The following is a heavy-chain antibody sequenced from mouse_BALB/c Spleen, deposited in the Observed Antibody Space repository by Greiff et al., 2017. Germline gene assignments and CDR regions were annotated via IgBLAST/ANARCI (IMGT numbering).Heavy chain of an antibody. D-gene: IGHD2-2*01. CDR3: ARRVYGYDVLYAMDY. CDR1: GYTFTSYV. CDR2: INPYNDGT. J-gene: IGHJ4*01. Sequence: EVQLQESGPELVKPGASVKMSCKASGYTFTSYVMHWVKQKPGQGLEWIGYINPYNDGTKYNEKFKGKATLTSDKSSSTAYMELSSLTSEDSAVYYCARRVYGYDVLYAMDYWGQGTSVTVSS. V-gene: IGHV1-14*01.